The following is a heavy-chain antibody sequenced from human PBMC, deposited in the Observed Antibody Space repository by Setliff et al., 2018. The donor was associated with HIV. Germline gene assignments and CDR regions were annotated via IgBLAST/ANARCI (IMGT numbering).Heavy chain of an antibody. CDR1: GYTLSEYY. Sequence: GASVKVSCKASGYTLSEYYMHWVQQAPGKGLEWMGRIDPEDGETLYAEKFRGRVTMTADMSTNTAYLELGSLRSEDTAVYYCATFLFRDSTDPYYRPPGDFLLYYFDYWAQGTLVTVSS. CDR3: ATFLFRDSTDPYYRPPGDFLLYYFDY. D-gene: IGHD3-10*01. V-gene: IGHV1-69-2*01. CDR2: IDPEDGET. J-gene: IGHJ4*02.